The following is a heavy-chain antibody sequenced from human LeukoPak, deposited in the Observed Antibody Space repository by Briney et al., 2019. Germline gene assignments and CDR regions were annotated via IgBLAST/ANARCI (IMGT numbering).Heavy chain of an antibody. CDR2: SKYDGSTK. D-gene: IGHD3-10*01. J-gene: IGHJ3*01. V-gene: IGHV3-74*01. CDR1: GFSLSGSW. Sequence: GGSLRLSCEASGFSLSGSWMHWVRHAPGKGLMWVSQSKYDGSTKSYAASVRGRFTISRDNAKNTLYLHMDSLRAEDTAVYYRARSDYFHNWGQGTMVVVSA. CDR3: ARSDYFHN.